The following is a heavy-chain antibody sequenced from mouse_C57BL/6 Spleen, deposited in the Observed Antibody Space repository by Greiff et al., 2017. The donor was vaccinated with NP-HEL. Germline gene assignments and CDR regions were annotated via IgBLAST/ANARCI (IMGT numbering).Heavy chain of an antibody. CDR2: ISNGGGST. CDR3: ARYYYGSSYGWYFDV. J-gene: IGHJ1*03. Sequence: EVQVVESGGGLVQPGGSLKLSCAASGFTFSDYYMYWVRQTPEKRLEWVAYISNGGGSTYSPDTVKGRFTISRDNAKNTLYLQMSRLKSEDTAMYYCARYYYGSSYGWYFDVWGTGTTVTVSS. V-gene: IGHV5-12*01. D-gene: IGHD1-1*01. CDR1: GFTFSDYY.